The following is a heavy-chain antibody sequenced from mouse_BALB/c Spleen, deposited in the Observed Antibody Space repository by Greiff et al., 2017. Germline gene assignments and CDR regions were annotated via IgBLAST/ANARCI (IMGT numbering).Heavy chain of an antibody. Sequence: VQLQQSGPGLVQPSQSLSITCTVSGFSLTSYGVHWVRQSPGKGLEWLGVIWSGGSTDYNAAFISRLSISKDNSKSQVFFKMNSLQANDTAIYYCARNYYGSKDFDVWGAGTTVTVSS. J-gene: IGHJ1*01. D-gene: IGHD1-1*01. V-gene: IGHV2-2*02. CDR1: GFSLTSYG. CDR3: ARNYYGSKDFDV. CDR2: IWSGGST.